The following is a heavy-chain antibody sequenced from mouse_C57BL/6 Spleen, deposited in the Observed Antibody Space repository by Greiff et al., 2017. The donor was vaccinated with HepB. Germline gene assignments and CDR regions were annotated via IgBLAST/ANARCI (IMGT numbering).Heavy chain of an antibody. D-gene: IGHD2-1*01. CDR3: ARDLLWSYYAMDY. Sequence: VQLQESDAELVKPGASVKISCKVSGYTFTDHTIHWMKQRPEQGLEWIGYIYPRDGSTKYNEKFKGKATLTADKSSSTAYMQLNSLTSEDSAVYFCARDLLWSYYAMDYWGQGTSVTVSS. V-gene: IGHV1-78*01. CDR1: GYTFTDHT. J-gene: IGHJ4*01. CDR2: IYPRDGST.